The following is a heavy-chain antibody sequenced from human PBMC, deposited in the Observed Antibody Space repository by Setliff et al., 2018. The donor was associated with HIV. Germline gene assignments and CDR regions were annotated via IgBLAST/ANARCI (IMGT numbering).Heavy chain of an antibody. V-gene: IGHV1-24*01. Sequence: ASVKVSCKVSGYTLSELSMHWVRQAPGEGLEWMGGFDPEDGETIYAEKFQGRVTMTEDTATETAYMGLSSLRSEDAAVYYCATDAYHDVLTGPTPGAFDIWGQGTVVTVSS. CDR1: GYTLSELS. J-gene: IGHJ3*02. CDR2: FDPEDGET. CDR3: ATDAYHDVLTGPTPGAFDI. D-gene: IGHD3-9*01.